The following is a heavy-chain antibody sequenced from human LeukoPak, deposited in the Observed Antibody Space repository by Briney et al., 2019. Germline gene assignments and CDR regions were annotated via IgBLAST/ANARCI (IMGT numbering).Heavy chain of an antibody. J-gene: IGHJ4*02. V-gene: IGHV1-2*02. CDR2: ISPDSGGT. Sequence: ASVKVSCKASGYTFIDYYIHWVRQAPAQGLEFLGWISPDSGGTNYPQKFQGRVTLTRDTSISPAYMELSRLRSYDTAVYYCVTLGATNFVYRGQGALVTVSS. D-gene: IGHD1-26*01. CDR1: GYTFIDYY. CDR3: VTLGATNFVY.